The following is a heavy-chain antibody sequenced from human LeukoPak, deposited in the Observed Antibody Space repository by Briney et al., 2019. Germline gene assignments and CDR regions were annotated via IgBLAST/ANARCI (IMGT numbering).Heavy chain of an antibody. CDR2: IDWDDDK. D-gene: IGHD2-8*01. CDR3: ARTKGSMVYAIRGYYYYMDV. J-gene: IGHJ6*03. Sequence: GSGPALVKPTQTLTLTCTFSGFSLSTSGMCVSWIRQPPGKALEWLARIDWDDDKYYSTSLKTRLTISKDTSKNQVVLTMTNMDPVDTATYYCARTKGSMVYAIRGYYYYMDVWGKGTTVTVSS. CDR1: GFSLSTSGMC. V-gene: IGHV2-70*11.